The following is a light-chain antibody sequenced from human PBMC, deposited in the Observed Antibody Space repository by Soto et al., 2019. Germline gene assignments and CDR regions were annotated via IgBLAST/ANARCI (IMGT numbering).Light chain of an antibody. CDR2: GAS. Sequence: EILMTQSPATLSVSPGERATLSCRARQSVSSNVAWYQQKPGQAPRLLIYGASIRATGIPARFSGSGSGTELTLTISSLQSGDFAVYYCQQYNNWPPLTFGGGTNVDIQ. CDR3: QQYNNWPPLT. CDR1: QSVSSN. V-gene: IGKV3-15*01. J-gene: IGKJ4*01.